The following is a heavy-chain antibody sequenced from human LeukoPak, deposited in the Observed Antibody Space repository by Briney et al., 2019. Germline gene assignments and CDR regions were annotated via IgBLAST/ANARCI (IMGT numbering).Heavy chain of an antibody. CDR3: ARDNIHYGSGSSSGFDY. J-gene: IGHJ4*02. V-gene: IGHV3-30-3*01. D-gene: IGHD3-10*01. Sequence: PGRSLRLSCAASGFTFSSYAMHWVRQAPGKGLEWVAVISYDGSNKYYADSVKGRFTISRDNSKNTLYLQMNSLRAEDTAVYYCARDNIHYGSGSSSGFDYWGQGTLATVSS. CDR1: GFTFSSYA. CDR2: ISYDGSNK.